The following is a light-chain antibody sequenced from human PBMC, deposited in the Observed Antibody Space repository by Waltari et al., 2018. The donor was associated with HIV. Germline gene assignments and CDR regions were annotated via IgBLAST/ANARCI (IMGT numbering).Light chain of an antibody. V-gene: IGKV1-33*01. CDR2: DAS. CDR1: QDITNY. Sequence: DIQMTQSPSSVSASVGDRVTITCQASQDITNYLNWYQQKPGKAPKLLIYDASNLETGVPSRFSGSGSATDFTFTISSLQPEDIATYYCQQYDHFLSFGGGTNVEIK. CDR3: QQYDHFLS. J-gene: IGKJ4*01.